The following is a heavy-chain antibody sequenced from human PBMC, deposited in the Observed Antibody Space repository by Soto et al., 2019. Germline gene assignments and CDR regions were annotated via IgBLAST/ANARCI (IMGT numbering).Heavy chain of an antibody. V-gene: IGHV3-21*01. J-gene: IGHJ3*02. D-gene: IGHD2-21*02. CDR2: ISSSSSYI. CDR3: ARDLVTRRGTLLNDAFDI. Sequence: GGSLRLSCAASGFTFSSYSMNWVRQAPGKGLEWVSSISSSSSYIYYADSVKGRFTISRDNAKNSLYLQMNSLRAEDTAVYYCARDLVTRRGTLLNDAFDIWGQGTMVTVSS. CDR1: GFTFSSYS.